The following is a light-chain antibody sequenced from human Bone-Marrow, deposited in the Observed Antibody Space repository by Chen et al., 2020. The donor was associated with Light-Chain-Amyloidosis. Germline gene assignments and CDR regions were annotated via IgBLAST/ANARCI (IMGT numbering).Light chain of an antibody. J-gene: IGLJ1*01. CDR3: SSYTITNTLV. CDR1: SSDVGGDNH. V-gene: IGLV2-14*01. Sequence: QSALTQPASVSGSPGPSITLSGPGTSSDVGGDNHVSWYQQHPDKAPKLMIYEVTNRPSWVPDRFSGSKSDNTASLTISGLQTEDEADYFCSSYTITNTLVFGSGTRVTVL. CDR2: EVT.